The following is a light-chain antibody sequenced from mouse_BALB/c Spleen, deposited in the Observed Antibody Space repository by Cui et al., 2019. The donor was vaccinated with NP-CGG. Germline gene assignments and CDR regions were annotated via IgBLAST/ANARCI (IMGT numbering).Light chain of an antibody. CDR2: GTN. V-gene: IGLV1*01. Sequence: QPVVTQESAPTTSPGETVTLTCRSSTGAVTTSNYANWVQEKPDHLFTGLIGGTNNRAPGAPARFSGSLIGDKAALTITGAQTEDEAIYFCALWYSNHWVFGGGTKLTVL. CDR3: ALWYSNHWV. J-gene: IGLJ1*01. CDR1: TGAVTTSNY.